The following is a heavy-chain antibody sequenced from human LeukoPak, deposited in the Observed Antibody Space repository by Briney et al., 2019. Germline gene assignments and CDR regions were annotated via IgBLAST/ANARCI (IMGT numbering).Heavy chain of an antibody. CDR2: IYYTGST. D-gene: IGHD5-18*01. V-gene: IGHV4-39*07. CDR3: ARVLSHGYSDS. Sequence: SETLSLTCTVSGGSIGSRSYFWGWIRRPPGKGLEWIGSIYYTGSTYYNPSLESRVNISVDTSKSQFSLNLSSVTAADTAVYYCARVLSHGYSDSWGQGTLVTVSS. J-gene: IGHJ4*02. CDR1: GGSIGSRSYF.